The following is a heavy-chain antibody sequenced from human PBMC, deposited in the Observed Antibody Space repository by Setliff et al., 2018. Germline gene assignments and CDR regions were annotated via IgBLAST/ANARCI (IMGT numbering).Heavy chain of an antibody. J-gene: IGHJ4*02. CDR3: ARDSQLVFYYLDS. D-gene: IGHD1-1*01. Sequence: ASVKVSCKASGYTLINYGISWVRQAPGQGLEWMGWISPHTGNTFYAPQFQGRVIITADVSTRTAYMDLSSLRSEDTAIYYCARDSQLVFYYLDSWGRGTLVTVSS. V-gene: IGHV1-18*01. CDR1: GYTLINYG. CDR2: ISPHTGNT.